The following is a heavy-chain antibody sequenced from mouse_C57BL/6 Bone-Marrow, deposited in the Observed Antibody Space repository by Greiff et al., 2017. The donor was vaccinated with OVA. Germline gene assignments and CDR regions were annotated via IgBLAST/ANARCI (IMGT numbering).Heavy chain of an antibody. CDR2: ISSGSSTI. CDR3: AREGCLLKAMDY. CDR1: GFTFSDYG. J-gene: IGHJ4*01. D-gene: IGHD2-3*01. V-gene: IGHV5-17*01. Sequence: EVKLVESGGGLVKPGGSLKLSCAASGFTFSDYGMHWVRQAPEKGLEWVAYISSGSSTIYYADTVKGRFTISRDNAKNTLFLQMTSLRSEDTAMYYCAREGCLLKAMDYWGQGTSVTVSS.